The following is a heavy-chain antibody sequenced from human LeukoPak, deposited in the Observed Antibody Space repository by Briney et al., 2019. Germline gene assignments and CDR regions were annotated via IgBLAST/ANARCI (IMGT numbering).Heavy chain of an antibody. CDR1: GFTFSSYS. CDR2: ISSSSSYI. D-gene: IGHD4-17*01. V-gene: IGHV3-21*01. J-gene: IGHJ4*02. CDR3: ARERGYGDYD. Sequence: GGSLRLSCAASGFTFSSYSMNWVRQAPGKGLEWVSSISSSSSYIYYAYSVKGRFTISRDNAKNSLYLQMDSLRAEDTAVYYCARERGYGDYDWGQGTLVTVSS.